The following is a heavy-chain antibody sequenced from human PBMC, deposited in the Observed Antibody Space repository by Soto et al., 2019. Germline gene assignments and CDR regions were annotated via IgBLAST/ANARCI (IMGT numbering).Heavy chain of an antibody. J-gene: IGHJ6*02. D-gene: IGHD3-10*01. Sequence: QVQLVESGGGVVQPGRSLRLSCAASGFTFSSYGMHWVRQAPGKGLEWVAVISYDGSNKYYADSVKGRFTISRDNSKNTLYLQMNSLRAEDTDVYYCAKDDRSGSYYNSDYYYYGMDVWGQGTTVTVSS. CDR3: AKDDRSGSYYNSDYYYYGMDV. CDR1: GFTFSSYG. V-gene: IGHV3-30*18. CDR2: ISYDGSNK.